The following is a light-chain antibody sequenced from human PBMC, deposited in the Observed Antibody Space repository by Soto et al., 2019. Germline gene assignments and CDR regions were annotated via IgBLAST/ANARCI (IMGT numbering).Light chain of an antibody. Sequence: SYELTQPPSVSVAPGKTARITCGGNNIGSKSVHWYQQKPGQAPVLVIYYDSDRPSGIPERFSGSNSGNTATLTISRVEAGDEADYYCQEWDSSQHVVFGGGTKVIVL. CDR3: QEWDSSQHVV. J-gene: IGLJ2*01. V-gene: IGLV3-21*04. CDR2: YDS. CDR1: NIGSKS.